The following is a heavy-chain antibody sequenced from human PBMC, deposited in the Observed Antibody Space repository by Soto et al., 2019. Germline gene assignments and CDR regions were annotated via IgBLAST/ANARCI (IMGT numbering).Heavy chain of an antibody. CDR3: VRIIGGWVEPKNAFDI. CDR2: IIPIFGTA. Sequence: QVQLVQSGAEVKKPGSSVKVSCKASGGTFSSYAISWVRQAPGQGLEWMGGIIPIFGTANYAQKFQGRVTITADESTSTAYMELSRLRSEDTAVYYCVRIIGGWVEPKNAFDIWGQGTMVTVSS. J-gene: IGHJ3*02. D-gene: IGHD1-1*01. CDR1: GGTFSSYA. V-gene: IGHV1-69*12.